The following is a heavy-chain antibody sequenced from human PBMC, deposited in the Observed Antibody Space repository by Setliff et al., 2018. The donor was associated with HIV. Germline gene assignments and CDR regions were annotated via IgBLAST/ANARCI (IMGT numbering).Heavy chain of an antibody. D-gene: IGHD3-10*01. V-gene: IGHV3-74*01. J-gene: IGHJ4*01. CDR3: VTDRGIRGQQSFI. CDR1: GFSFGNHW. CDR2: INSDGSIT. Sequence: LRLSCGASGFSFGNHWMYWVRQAPGKGLVWVSRINSDGSITDYADSVKGRFTISRDNAKNTLYMQMNSLRAEDTAVYYCVTDRGIRGQQSFIWGHGTLVTVSS.